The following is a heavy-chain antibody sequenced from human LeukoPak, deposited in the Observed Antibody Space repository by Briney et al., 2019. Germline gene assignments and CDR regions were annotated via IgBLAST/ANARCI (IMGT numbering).Heavy chain of an antibody. D-gene: IGHD6-6*01. CDR1: GFSISSYA. CDR3: ARGIAARLQYFDY. Sequence: PGGSLRLSCAVSGFSISSYAMSWVRQAPGKGLEWVAVISYDGSNKYYADSVKGRFTISRDNSKNTLYLQMNSLRAEDTAVYYCARGIAARLQYFDYWGQGTLVTVSS. J-gene: IGHJ4*02. V-gene: IGHV3-30-3*01. CDR2: ISYDGSNK.